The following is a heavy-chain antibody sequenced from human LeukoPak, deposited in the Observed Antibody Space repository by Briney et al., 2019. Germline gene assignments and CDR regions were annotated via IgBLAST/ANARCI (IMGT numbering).Heavy chain of an antibody. D-gene: IGHD4-17*01. J-gene: IGHJ4*02. V-gene: IGHV3-33*01. CDR2: RWHDGNNR. CDR1: GFTFTDYG. Sequence: GRSLRLSCAASGFTFTDYGMHWVRQAPGKRLEWVAIRWHDGNNRYYADSVRGRFTISRDNSRNTVSLQMNSLRVEDSGLYYCARDSTETPLQYWGQGALVAVSS. CDR3: ARDSTETPLQY.